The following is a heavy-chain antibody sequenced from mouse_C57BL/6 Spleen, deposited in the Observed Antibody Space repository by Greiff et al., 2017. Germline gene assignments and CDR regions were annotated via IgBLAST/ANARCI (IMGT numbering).Heavy chain of an antibody. Sequence: EVQLQESGPGLVKPSQSLSLTCSVTGYSITSGYYWNWIRQFPGNKLEWMGYISYDGSNNYNPSLKNRISITRDTSKNQFFLKLNSVTTEDTATYYCARVRGEGFAYWGQGTLVTVSA. J-gene: IGHJ3*01. V-gene: IGHV3-6*01. CDR1: GYSITSGYY. CDR2: ISYDGSN. CDR3: ARVRGEGFAY.